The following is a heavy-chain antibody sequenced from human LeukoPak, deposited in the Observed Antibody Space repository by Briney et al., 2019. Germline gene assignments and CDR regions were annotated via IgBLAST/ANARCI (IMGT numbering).Heavy chain of an antibody. Sequence: SETLSLTCTVSGGSISSYYWSWIRQPPGKGLEWIGYMYYSGSTNYNPSLKSRVTISVDTSKNQFSLKLSSVTAADTAVYYCARRAPGQRNFQHWGQGTLVTVSS. CDR1: GGSISSYY. CDR2: MYYSGST. V-gene: IGHV4-59*12. D-gene: IGHD2-2*01. J-gene: IGHJ1*01. CDR3: ARRAPGQRNFQH.